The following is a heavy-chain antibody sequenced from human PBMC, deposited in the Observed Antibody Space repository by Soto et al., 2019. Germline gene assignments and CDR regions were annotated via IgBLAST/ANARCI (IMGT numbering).Heavy chain of an antibody. J-gene: IGHJ6*02. Sequence: RRTLSLTCGASGVTVASSPWWSWVRETGGGRLEGIGNVYHTGDTNVNPSLKGRVTISVDTSKSQFSLMLNSVTAADTAVYYCASSAGHPADFFYYQGRDVWGQGTKVTV. V-gene: IGHV4-4*03. CDR3: ASSAGHPADFFYYQGRDV. CDR2: VYHTGDT. D-gene: IGHD3-22*01. CDR1: GVTVASSPW.